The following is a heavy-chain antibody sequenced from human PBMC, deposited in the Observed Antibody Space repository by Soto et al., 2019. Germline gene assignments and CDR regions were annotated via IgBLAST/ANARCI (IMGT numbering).Heavy chain of an antibody. CDR2: INTGGVT. D-gene: IGHD3-16*01. CDR1: GFTVSGCE. J-gene: IGHJ6*02. Sequence: PGGSLRLSCTPSGFTVSGCEMNWVRQAPGKGLEWVSYINTGGVTFYADSVKGRFTISRDNAQNSLLLQMNSLRAEDTAVYYCTRDKGDKVAYGMDVWGQGTTVTVSS. CDR3: TRDKGDKVAYGMDV. V-gene: IGHV3-48*03.